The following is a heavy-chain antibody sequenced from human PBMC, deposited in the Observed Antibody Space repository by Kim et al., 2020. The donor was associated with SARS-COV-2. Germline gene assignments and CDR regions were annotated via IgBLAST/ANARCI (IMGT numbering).Heavy chain of an antibody. CDR2: ISYDGSNK. J-gene: IGHJ6*01. CDR3: AKDLMSGVGATILYYYY. Sequence: GGSLRLSCAASGFTFSSYGMHWVRQAPGKGLEWVAVISYDGSNKYYADSVKGRFTISRDNSKNTLYLQMNSLRAEDTAVYYCAKDLMSGVGATILYYYY. CDR1: GFTFSSYG. V-gene: IGHV3-30*18. D-gene: IGHD1-26*01.